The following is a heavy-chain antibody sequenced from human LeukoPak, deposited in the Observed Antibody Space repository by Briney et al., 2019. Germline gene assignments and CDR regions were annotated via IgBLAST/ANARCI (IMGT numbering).Heavy chain of an antibody. Sequence: ASVKVSCKASGYTFTSYYMHWVRQAPGQGLEWMGIINPSGGSTSYAQKFQGRVTMTRDTPTSTVYMELSSLRSEDTAVYYCARGARRPDDFGEFRPFDYGGQGTLVTVSS. V-gene: IGHV1-46*01. CDR1: GYTFTSYY. D-gene: IGHD3-10*01. J-gene: IGHJ4*02. CDR3: ARGARRPDDFGEFRPFDY. CDR2: INPSGGST.